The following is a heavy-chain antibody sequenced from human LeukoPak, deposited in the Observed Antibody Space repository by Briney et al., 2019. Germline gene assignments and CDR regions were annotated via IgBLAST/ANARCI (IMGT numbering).Heavy chain of an antibody. D-gene: IGHD2-15*01. V-gene: IGHV3-43D*04. CDR2: ISWDGGST. CDR1: GFTFDDYA. Sequence: PGGSLRLSCAASGFTFDDYAMHWVRQAPGKGLEWVSLISWDGGSTYYADSVKGRFTISRDNIKNSLYLQMNSLRAEDTALYYCARGIRGYCSGGSCAYYYYYYMDVWGKGTTVTVSS. J-gene: IGHJ6*03. CDR3: ARGIRGYCSGGSCAYYYYYYMDV.